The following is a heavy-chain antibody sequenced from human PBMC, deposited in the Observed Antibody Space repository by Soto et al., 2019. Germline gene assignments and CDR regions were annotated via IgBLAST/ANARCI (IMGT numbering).Heavy chain of an antibody. CDR2: IYYSGSP. V-gene: IGHV4-30-4*01. Sequence: SETLSLTCTVSGGSISSGDYYWSWIRQPPGKGLEWIGSIYYSGSPYYNPSLKSRVTISVDTSKNQFSLKLSSVTAADTAVYYCARQRYYYGSGSPYYFDYWGQGTLVTVSS. D-gene: IGHD3-10*01. CDR3: ARQRYYYGSGSPYYFDY. CDR1: GGSISSGDYY. J-gene: IGHJ4*02.